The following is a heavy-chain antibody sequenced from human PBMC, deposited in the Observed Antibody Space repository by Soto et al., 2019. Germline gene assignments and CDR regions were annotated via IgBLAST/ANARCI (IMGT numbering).Heavy chain of an antibody. CDR1: GGSIATSSYF. Sequence: PSETLSLTCTVSGGSIATSSYFWVWIRRPPGKGLEWIGSIDYRGTIYNNPSLKSRVTISVDTSKNHFSLKLDSVTAADTALYYCSRRAPEGFDPWGQGTLVTVSS. CDR3: SRRAPEGFDP. V-gene: IGHV4-39*02. J-gene: IGHJ5*02. CDR2: IDYRGTI.